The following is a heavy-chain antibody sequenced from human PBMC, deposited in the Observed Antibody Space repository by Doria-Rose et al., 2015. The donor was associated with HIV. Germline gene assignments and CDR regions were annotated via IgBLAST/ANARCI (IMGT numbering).Heavy chain of an antibody. Sequence: QVTLKEFGPVLVKPTETLTLTCTVSGVSLSSPGMGVSWIRQPPGKALEWLANIFSDDERSYKPSLKSRLTISMGTSKSQLDLTMTDMDPVDTATYYCARIKSSRWYHKYYFDFWGQGTLVIVSA. J-gene: IGHJ4*02. V-gene: IGHV2-26*01. CDR2: IFSDDER. CDR3: ARIKSSRWYHKYYFDF. D-gene: IGHD6-13*01. CDR1: GVSLSSPGMG.